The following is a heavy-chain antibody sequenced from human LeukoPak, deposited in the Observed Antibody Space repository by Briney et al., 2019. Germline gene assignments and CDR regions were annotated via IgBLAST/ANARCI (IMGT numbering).Heavy chain of an antibody. J-gene: IGHJ6*03. Sequence: SGTLSLTCSVSGDSISTSSYYWGWIRQPPGKGLEWIGTIYYSGSTYYNPSLTSRVTISVDTSKNQFSLKLSSVTAADTAVYYCARHKDYYYSYMDVWGKGTTVTISS. CDR1: GDSISTSSYY. CDR3: ARHKDYYYSYMDV. CDR2: IYYSGST. V-gene: IGHV4-39*01.